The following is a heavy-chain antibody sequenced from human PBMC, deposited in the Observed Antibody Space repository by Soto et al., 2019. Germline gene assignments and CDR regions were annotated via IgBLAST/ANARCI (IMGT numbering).Heavy chain of an antibody. CDR1: GFSLSTSGVG. J-gene: IGHJ5*02. D-gene: IGHD3-16*01. CDR2: IYWDDDK. V-gene: IGHV2-5*02. Sequence: QITLKESGPTLVKPTQTLTLTCTFSGFSLSTSGVGVGWIRQPPGKALEWLALIYWDDDKRYSPSLKSRLTIPRATSKNQAVLTMPNMDPVDTATYCCAPRRGGVPVAPFDPWGQGPLVTVSS. CDR3: APRRGGVPVAPFDP.